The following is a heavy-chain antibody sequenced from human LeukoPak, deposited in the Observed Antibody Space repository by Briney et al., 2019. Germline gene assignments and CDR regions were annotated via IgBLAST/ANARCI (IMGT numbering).Heavy chain of an antibody. D-gene: IGHD3-3*01. CDR3: ARVKGITIFGALDY. CDR2: ISAYNGNT. J-gene: IGHJ4*02. V-gene: IGHV1-18*01. Sequence: ASVKVSCKASGYTFTSYGISWVRQAPGQGLEWMGWISAYNGNTNYAQKLQGRVTMTTDTSTSTAYMELRSLRSDDTAVYYCARVKGITIFGALDYWGQGTWSPSPQ. CDR1: GYTFTSYG.